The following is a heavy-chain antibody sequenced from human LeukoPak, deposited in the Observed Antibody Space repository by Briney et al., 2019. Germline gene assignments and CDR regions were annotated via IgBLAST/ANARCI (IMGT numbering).Heavy chain of an antibody. CDR2: ISSSSSYI. CDR1: GFTFNSYS. Sequence: GGSLRLSCAAPGFTFNSYSMNWVRQAPGKGLEWVSSISSSSSYIYYADSVKGRFTISRDNAKNSLYLQMNSLRAEDTAVYYCASGYYYDSSGFQSHAFDIWGQGTMVTVSS. V-gene: IGHV3-21*01. CDR3: ASGYYYDSSGFQSHAFDI. D-gene: IGHD3-22*01. J-gene: IGHJ3*02.